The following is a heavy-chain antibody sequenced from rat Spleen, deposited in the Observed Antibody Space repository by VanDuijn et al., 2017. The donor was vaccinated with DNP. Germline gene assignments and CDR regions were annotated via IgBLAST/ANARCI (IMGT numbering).Heavy chain of an antibody. Sequence: EVQLVESGGGLVQPGRSMKLSCAASGFTFSNYYMAWVRQAPAKGLEWVAAISPGGGNTYYRDSVKGRFTISRENAKSTLYLQMDSLRSEETATYYCAKAVGYSPWYFDYWGQGVMVTVSS. CDR1: GFTFSNYY. V-gene: IGHV5S11*01. J-gene: IGHJ2*01. CDR3: AKAVGYSPWYFDY. CDR2: ISPGGGNT. D-gene: IGHD1-11*01.